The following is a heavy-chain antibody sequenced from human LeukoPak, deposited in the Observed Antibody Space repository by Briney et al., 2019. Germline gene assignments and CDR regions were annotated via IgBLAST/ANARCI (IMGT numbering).Heavy chain of an antibody. J-gene: IGHJ4*02. CDR3: ARELGSLGRVDY. Sequence: SETLSLTCTVSGGSISSGSYYWSWIRQPAGKGLEWIGRIYTSGSTNYNPSLKSRVTISVDKSKNQFSLKLSSVTAADTAVYYCARELGSLGRVDYWGQGTLVTVSS. CDR1: GGSISSGSYY. D-gene: IGHD7-27*01. CDR2: IYTSGST. V-gene: IGHV4-61*02.